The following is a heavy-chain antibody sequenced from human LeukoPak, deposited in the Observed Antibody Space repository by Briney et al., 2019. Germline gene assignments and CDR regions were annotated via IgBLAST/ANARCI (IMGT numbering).Heavy chain of an antibody. V-gene: IGHV4-59*01. CDR3: ARVGGYSSSSFGLPWVRDDAFDI. J-gene: IGHJ3*02. CDR2: IYYSGST. D-gene: IGHD6-6*01. Sequence: SETLSLTCTVSGGSISSYYWSWIRQPPGKGLEWIGYIYYSGSTNYNPSLKSRVTISVDTSKNQFSLKLSSVTAADTAVYYRARVGGYSSSSFGLPWVRDDAFDIWGQGTMVTVSS. CDR1: GGSISSYY.